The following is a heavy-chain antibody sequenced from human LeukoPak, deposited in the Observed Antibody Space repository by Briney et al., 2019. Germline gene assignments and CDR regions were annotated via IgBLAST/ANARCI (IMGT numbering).Heavy chain of an antibody. CDR1: GFTFRSFY. CDR3: AKDEVGGHFEY. Sequence: GGSLRLSCAASGFTFRSFYMSWVRQAPGKGLEWVAKVNEDGREIYYADSVKGRFTISGDNAKNSVYLQMNNLRAEDTAVYYCAKDEVGGHFEYWGQGIFVTVSS. V-gene: IGHV3-7*04. CDR2: VNEDGREI. J-gene: IGHJ4*02.